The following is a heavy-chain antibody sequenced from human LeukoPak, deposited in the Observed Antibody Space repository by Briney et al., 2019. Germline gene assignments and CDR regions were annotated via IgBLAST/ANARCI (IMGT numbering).Heavy chain of an antibody. D-gene: IGHD5-24*01. CDR2: ISSSSSTI. Sequence: GGSLRLSCAASGFTFSSYSMNWVRQAPGKGLEWVSYISSSSSTIYYADSVKGRFTISRDNAKNSLYLQMNSLRAEDTAVYYCAKGDGFPESTLFDYWGQGTLVTVSS. CDR1: GFTFSSYS. V-gene: IGHV3-48*04. J-gene: IGHJ4*02. CDR3: AKGDGFPESTLFDY.